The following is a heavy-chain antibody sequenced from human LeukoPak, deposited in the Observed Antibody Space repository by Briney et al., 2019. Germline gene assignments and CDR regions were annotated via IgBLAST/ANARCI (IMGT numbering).Heavy chain of an antibody. J-gene: IGHJ4*02. CDR3: AREYYDILTGLYYFDY. CDR1: GYTFTSYD. CDR2: MNLNSGNT. Sequence: ASVKVSCKASGYTFTSYDINWVRQATGQGLEWMGWMNLNSGNTGYAQRFQDRVTITRNTSISTAYMELNSLRSEDTAVYYCAREYYDILTGLYYFDYWGQGTLVTVSS. V-gene: IGHV1-8*03. D-gene: IGHD3-9*01.